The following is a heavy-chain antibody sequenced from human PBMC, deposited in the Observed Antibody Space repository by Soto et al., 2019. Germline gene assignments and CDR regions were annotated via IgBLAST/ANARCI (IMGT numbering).Heavy chain of an antibody. CDR2: IYYSGGT. V-gene: IGHV4-61*01. Sequence: SETLSLTCTVSGGSVSSGSYYWSWIRQPPGKGLEWIGYIYYSGGTNYNPSLKSRVTISVDTSKNQFSLKLSSVTAADTAVYYCARDHGGLNKFDPWRQGTLVSV. J-gene: IGHJ5*02. D-gene: IGHD3-10*01. CDR3: ARDHGGLNKFDP. CDR1: GGSVSSGSYY.